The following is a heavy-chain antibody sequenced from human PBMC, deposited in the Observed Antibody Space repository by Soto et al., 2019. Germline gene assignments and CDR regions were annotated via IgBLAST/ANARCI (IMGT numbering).Heavy chain of an antibody. CDR3: ARETDTSMADY. D-gene: IGHD5-18*01. Sequence: QVQLVQSGAEVKKPGASVKVSCQTSGYNFSAYYFNWVRQAAGQGPEWMGWLNPRNGQTGYVQKFRGRVTMTRDTSIATVYLELSRLTSEDTAIYLCARETDTSMADYWGQGTLVTVSS. J-gene: IGHJ4*02. CDR2: LNPRNGQT. CDR1: GYNFSAYY. V-gene: IGHV1-8*01.